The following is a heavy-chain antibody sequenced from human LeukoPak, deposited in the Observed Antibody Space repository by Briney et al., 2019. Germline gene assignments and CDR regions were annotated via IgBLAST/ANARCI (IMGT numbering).Heavy chain of an antibody. CDR3: ARDYGDYKFDY. V-gene: IGHV3-21*01. Sequence: PGGSRKSSFPAFGFTLKTNRMNWSRQPPGKGWEWVSSISSSSSYIYYADSVKGRFTISRDNAKNSLYLQMNSLRAEDTAVYYCARDYGDYKFDYWGQGTLVTVSS. CDR2: ISSSSSYI. D-gene: IGHD4-17*01. CDR1: GFTLKTNR. J-gene: IGHJ4*02.